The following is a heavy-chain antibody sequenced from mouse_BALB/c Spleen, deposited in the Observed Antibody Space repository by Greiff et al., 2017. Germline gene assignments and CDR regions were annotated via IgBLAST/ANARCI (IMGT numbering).Heavy chain of an antibody. J-gene: IGHJ2*01. Sequence: EVKLMESGGGLVQPGGSLKLSCAASGFTFSSYGMSWVRQTPDKRLELVATINSNGGSTYYPDSVKGRFTISRDNAKNTLYLQMSSLKSEDTAMYYCAREDWDYYGSTFDDWGQGTTLTVSS. CDR1: GFTFSSYG. D-gene: IGHD1-1*01. CDR2: INSNGGST. V-gene: IGHV5-6-3*01. CDR3: AREDWDYYGSTFDD.